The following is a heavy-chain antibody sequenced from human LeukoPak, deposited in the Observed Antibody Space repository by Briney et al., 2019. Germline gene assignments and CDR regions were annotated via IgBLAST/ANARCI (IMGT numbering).Heavy chain of an antibody. D-gene: IGHD3-10*01. CDR2: INPNSGGT. CDR3: ARDQGSSGDHY. CDR1: GYTFTGYY. J-gene: IGHJ4*02. V-gene: IGHV1-2*02. Sequence: ASVKVSCRASGYTFTGYYMHWVRQAPGQGVEWMGWINPNSGGTNYAQKFQGRVTMTRDTSISTAYMGLSRLRSDDTAVYYCARDQGSSGDHYWGQGTLVTVSS.